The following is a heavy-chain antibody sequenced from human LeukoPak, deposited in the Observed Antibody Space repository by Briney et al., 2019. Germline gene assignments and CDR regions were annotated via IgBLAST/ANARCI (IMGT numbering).Heavy chain of an antibody. V-gene: IGHV3-21*01. CDR1: GFTFSSYS. J-gene: IGHJ4*02. Sequence: PGGSLRLSCAASGFTFSSYSMNWVRQAPGKGLEWVSSISSSSSYIYYADSMKGRFTISRDNAKNSLYLQMNSLRAEDTAVYYCAREGGYSYGSPDYWGQGTLVTVSS. D-gene: IGHD5-18*01. CDR2: ISSSSSYI. CDR3: AREGGYSYGSPDY.